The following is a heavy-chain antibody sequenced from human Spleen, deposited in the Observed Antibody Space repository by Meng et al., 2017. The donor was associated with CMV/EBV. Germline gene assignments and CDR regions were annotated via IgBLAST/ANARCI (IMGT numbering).Heavy chain of an antibody. Sequence: GESLKISCAASGFTFSSYWMSWVRQAPGKGLEWVANIKQDGSEKYYVDSVKGRFTISRDNAKNSLYLQMNSLRAEDTAVYYCAKDLVAEDYYYGMDVWGQGTTVTVSS. J-gene: IGHJ6*02. D-gene: IGHD6-6*01. CDR2: IKQDGSEK. CDR3: AKDLVAEDYYYGMDV. V-gene: IGHV3-7*01. CDR1: GFTFSSYW.